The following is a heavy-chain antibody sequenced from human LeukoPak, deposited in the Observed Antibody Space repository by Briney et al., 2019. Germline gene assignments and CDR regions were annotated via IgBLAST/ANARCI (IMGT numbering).Heavy chain of an antibody. V-gene: IGHV1-69*04. D-gene: IGHD3-22*01. CDR2: IIPILGIA. Sequence: GSSVKVSCKASGGTFSSYAISWVRQAPGQGLEWMGRIIPILGIANYAQKFQGRVTITADKSTSTAYMELSSLRSEDTAVYYCARNPPYYYDSSGYYSSGYYYGMDVWGQGTTVTVSS. CDR3: ARNPPYYYDSSGYYSSGYYYGMDV. CDR1: GGTFSSYA. J-gene: IGHJ6*02.